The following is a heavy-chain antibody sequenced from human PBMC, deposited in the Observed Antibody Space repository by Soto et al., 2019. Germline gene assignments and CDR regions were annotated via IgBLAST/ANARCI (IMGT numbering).Heavy chain of an antibody. CDR2: VIPILGIA. V-gene: IGHV1-69*04. CDR1: RGTFSSYT. Sequence: ASVKVSCKASRGTFSSYTISWVRQAPGQGLEWMGRVIPILGIANYAQKFQGRVTITADKSTSTAYMELSSLRSEDTAVYYCARDRKQLRTMVSMYYYMDVWGKGTTVTVSS. CDR3: ARDRKQLRTMVSMYYYMDV. D-gene: IGHD3-10*01. J-gene: IGHJ6*03.